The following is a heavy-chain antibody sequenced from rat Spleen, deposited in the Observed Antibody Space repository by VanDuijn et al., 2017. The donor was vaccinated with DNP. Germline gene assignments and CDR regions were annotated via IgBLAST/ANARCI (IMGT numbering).Heavy chain of an antibody. V-gene: IGHV5-19*01. Sequence: EVQLVESGGGLVQPGRSLKLSCAASGFTFSNYGMHWIRQAPTKGLEWVATINYDGERAFYRDSVKGRFTISRDDAKSTLYLQMDSLRSEDTATYYCTRGGTYYFDYWGQGVMVTVSS. CDR1: GFTFSNYG. CDR3: TRGGTYYFDY. J-gene: IGHJ2*01. CDR2: INYDGERA.